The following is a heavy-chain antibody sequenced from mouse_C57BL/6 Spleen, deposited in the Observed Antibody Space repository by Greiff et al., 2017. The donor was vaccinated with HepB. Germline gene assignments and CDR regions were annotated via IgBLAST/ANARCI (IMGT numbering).Heavy chain of an antibody. V-gene: IGHV1-4*01. CDR1: GYTFTSYT. CDR3: AREGEYYGSSSSWFAY. J-gene: IGHJ3*01. Sequence: VQLQQSGAELARPGASVKMSCKASGYTFTSYTMHWVKQRPGQGLEWIGYINPSSGYTKYNQKFKDKATLTADKSSSTAYMQLSSLTSEDSAVYDCAREGEYYGSSSSWFAYWGQGTLVTVSA. D-gene: IGHD1-1*01. CDR2: INPSSGYT.